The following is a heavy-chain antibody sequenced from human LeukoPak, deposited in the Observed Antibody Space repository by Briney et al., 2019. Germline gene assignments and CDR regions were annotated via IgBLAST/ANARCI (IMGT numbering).Heavy chain of an antibody. J-gene: IGHJ4*02. D-gene: IGHD3-22*01. Sequence: KSSETLSLTCTVSGGSISSYYWSWIRQPPGKGLEWIGSIYYSGSTYYNPSLKSRVTISVDTSKNQFSLKLSSVTAADTAVYYCARTYDSSGYYYVWVFDYWGQGTLVTVSS. CDR1: GGSISSYY. CDR3: ARTYDSSGYYYVWVFDY. CDR2: IYYSGST. V-gene: IGHV4-59*05.